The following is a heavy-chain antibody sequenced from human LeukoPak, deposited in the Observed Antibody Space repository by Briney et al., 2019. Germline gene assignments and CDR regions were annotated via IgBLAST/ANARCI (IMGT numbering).Heavy chain of an antibody. Sequence: PGGSLRLSRAASGFTFSTYAMSWVRQAPGKGLEWVSGISDGGDYTYYADSVKGRFTISRDNSKNTLYLQMNSLRADDTAVYHCAKEKKSGGWPIDYWGQGALVTVSS. CDR2: ISDGGDYT. CDR3: AKEKKSGGWPIDY. V-gene: IGHV3-23*01. J-gene: IGHJ4*02. CDR1: GFTFSTYA. D-gene: IGHD2-15*01.